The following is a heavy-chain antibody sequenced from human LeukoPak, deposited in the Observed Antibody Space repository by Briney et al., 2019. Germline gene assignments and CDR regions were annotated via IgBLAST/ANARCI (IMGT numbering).Heavy chain of an antibody. CDR1: GGPFSGYY. CDR3: ARHDDGSAYYYGGIANWYFDL. V-gene: IGHV4-34*01. Sequence: SETLSLTCAVYGGPFSGYYWSWIRQPPGKGLEWIGEINHSGSTNYNPSLKSRVTISVDTSKNQFSLKLSSVTAADTAVYYCARHDDGSAYYYGGIANWYFDLWGRGTLVTVSS. CDR2: INHSGST. D-gene: IGHD3-22*01. J-gene: IGHJ2*01.